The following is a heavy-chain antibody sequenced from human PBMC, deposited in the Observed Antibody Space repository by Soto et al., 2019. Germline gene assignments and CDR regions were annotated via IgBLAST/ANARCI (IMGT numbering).Heavy chain of an antibody. D-gene: IGHD1-1*01. CDR2: INDDGIST. CDR3: TRGPRSTSTGTGAF. V-gene: IGHV3-74*01. Sequence: PGGSLRLSCAASGFTCSMYWMHWVRQFPGKGPEWVSRINDDGISTNYADSVKGRFTISRDNAKNTLYLQMNALRVEDTAVYYCTRGPRSTSTGTGAFWGQGTLVTVSS. J-gene: IGHJ4*02. CDR1: GFTCSMYW.